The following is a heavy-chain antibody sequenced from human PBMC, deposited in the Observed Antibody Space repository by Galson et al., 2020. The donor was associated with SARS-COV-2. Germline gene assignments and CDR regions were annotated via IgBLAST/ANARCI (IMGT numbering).Heavy chain of an antibody. Sequence: SEILSLTCAVYVGSFSGYYWSWIRQPPGKGLEWMWEINHSGSTNYNPSLKSRVTISVDTSKNQFSLKLSSVTAADTAVYYCARGRGYSGSYYFDYWGQGTLVTVSS. CDR2: INHSGST. V-gene: IGHV4-34*01. J-gene: IGHJ4*02. CDR3: ARGRGYSGSYYFDY. CDR1: VGSFSGYY. D-gene: IGHD5-12*01.